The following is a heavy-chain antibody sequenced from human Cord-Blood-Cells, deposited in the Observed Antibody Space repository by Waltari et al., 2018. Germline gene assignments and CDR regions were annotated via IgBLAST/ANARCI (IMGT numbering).Heavy chain of an antibody. CDR2: INHSGST. D-gene: IGHD6-13*01. Sequence: QVQLQQWGAGLLKPSETLSLTCAVYGGSFSGYYWPWTRQPPGKGLEWIGEINHSGSTNYNPSLKSRVTISVDTSKNQFSLKLSSVTAADTAVYYCARRRGIVAALNWFDPWGQGTLVTVSS. J-gene: IGHJ5*02. CDR1: GGSFSGYY. CDR3: ARRRGIVAALNWFDP. V-gene: IGHV4-34*01.